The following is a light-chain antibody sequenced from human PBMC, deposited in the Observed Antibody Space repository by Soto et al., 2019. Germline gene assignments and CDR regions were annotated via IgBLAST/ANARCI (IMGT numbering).Light chain of an antibody. CDR2: KAS. CDR1: QSISSC. CDR3: QQYNSDSYT. V-gene: IGKV1-5*03. Sequence: DIQMTQSPSTLSASVGDRVTITCRASQSISSCLAWYQQKPGKAPKLLIYKASSLESGVPSRLSGSGSGTEVTLTISSLQPDDFATYCCQQYNSDSYTFGQGTKLQIK. J-gene: IGKJ2*01.